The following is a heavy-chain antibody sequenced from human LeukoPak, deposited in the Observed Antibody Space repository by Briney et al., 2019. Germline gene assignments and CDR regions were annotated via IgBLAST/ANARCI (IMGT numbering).Heavy chain of an antibody. D-gene: IGHD3/OR15-3a*01. CDR1: GFTFSSYE. CDR3: ASLGWTSEEV. CDR2: ISSSGRTI. Sequence: SLSLSCAAAGFTFSSYEMNWVRQAPGEWLEWDSYISSSGRTIYYADSVKGRFTISRDNAKNSLYLQMNSLRAEDTAVYYCASLGWTSEEVRGKGTTVTVSS. V-gene: IGHV3-48*03. J-gene: IGHJ6*04.